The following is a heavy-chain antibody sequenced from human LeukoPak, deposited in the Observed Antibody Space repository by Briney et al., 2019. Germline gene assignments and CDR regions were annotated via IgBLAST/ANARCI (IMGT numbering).Heavy chain of an antibody. V-gene: IGHV3-7*03. D-gene: IGHD3-10*01. CDR1: GFTFSSYW. J-gene: IGHJ6*03. Sequence: PGGSLRLSCAASGFTFSSYWMSWVRQAPGKGLEWVANIKQDGSEKYYVDSVKGRFTISRDNAKNSLYLQMNSLRAEDTALYYCARAVPEDYYYYMDVWGKGTTVTVSS. CDR3: ARAVPEDYYYYMDV. CDR2: IKQDGSEK.